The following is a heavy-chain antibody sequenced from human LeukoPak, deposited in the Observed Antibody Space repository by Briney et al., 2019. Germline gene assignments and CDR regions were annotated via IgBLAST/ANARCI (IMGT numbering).Heavy chain of an antibody. J-gene: IGHJ4*02. V-gene: IGHV1-18*01. CDR1: GYTFTSYG. D-gene: IGHD2-8*01. Sequence: GASVKVSCKSSGYTFTSYGISRVRQAPGQGLEWMGWISAYNGDTNYSQKLQGRVTMTTDTSTSTAYMELRSLRSDDTAVYYCAREGFCTDGVCYKGFMCYWGQGTLVTVSS. CDR3: AREGFCTDGVCYKGFMCY. CDR2: ISAYNGDT.